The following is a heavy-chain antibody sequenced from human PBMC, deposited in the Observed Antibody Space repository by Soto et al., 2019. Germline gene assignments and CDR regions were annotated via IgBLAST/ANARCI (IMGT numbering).Heavy chain of an antibody. J-gene: IGHJ6*02. Sequence: GASVKVSCKASGYTFTSYYMHWVRQAPGQGLEWMGIINPSGGSTSYAQKFQGRVTMTRDTSTSTVYMELSSLRSEDTAVYYCATKGGGYCSSTSCYTPPYYYYGMDVWGQGTTVTVSS. V-gene: IGHV1-46*01. CDR3: ATKGGGYCSSTSCYTPPYYYYGMDV. CDR1: GYTFTSYY. CDR2: INPSGGST. D-gene: IGHD2-2*02.